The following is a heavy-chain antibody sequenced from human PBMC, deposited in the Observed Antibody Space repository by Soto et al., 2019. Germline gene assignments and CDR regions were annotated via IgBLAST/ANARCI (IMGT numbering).Heavy chain of an antibody. CDR2: IIPILGIA. V-gene: IGHV1-69*02. CDR3: ATAGQNIVPPNWFDP. J-gene: IGHJ5*02. Sequence: ASVKVSCKASGGTFSSYTISWVRQAPGQGLEWMGRIIPILGIANYAQKFQGRVTITADKSTSTAYMELSSLRSEDTAVYYCATAGQNIVPPNWFDPWGQGTLVTVSS. D-gene: IGHD5-12*01. CDR1: GGTFSSYT.